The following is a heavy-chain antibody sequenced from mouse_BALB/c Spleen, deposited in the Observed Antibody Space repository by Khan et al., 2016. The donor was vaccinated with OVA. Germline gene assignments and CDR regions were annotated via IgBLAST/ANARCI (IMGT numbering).Heavy chain of an antibody. J-gene: IGHJ3*01. V-gene: IGHV14-1*02. CDR1: GFNIKDYY. CDR3: ARSGYFAWFGY. Sequence: SGAELVRPGALVKLSCKASGFNIKDYYMHWVKQRAEQGLEWIGWIDPENGKSIYDPKFQGKASITADTSSNTAYLQLSSLPSEDTAVYYWARSGYFAWFGYWGQGTLVTVSA. CDR2: IDPENGKS.